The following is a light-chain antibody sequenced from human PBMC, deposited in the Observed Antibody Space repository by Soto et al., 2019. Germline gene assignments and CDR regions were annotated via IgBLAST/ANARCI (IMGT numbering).Light chain of an antibody. V-gene: IGKV1-12*01. CDR1: QGIKNW. CDR2: TGS. Sequence: DIQITQSPSYLSASVGDRVTITCRASQGIKNWLAWYQQKPGKAPNLLIYTGSSLQSGVPSRFSGSGSGTDFTLTINSLQPEDFATYYCQKAASFPINFGQGTRLEIK. CDR3: QKAASFPIN. J-gene: IGKJ5*01.